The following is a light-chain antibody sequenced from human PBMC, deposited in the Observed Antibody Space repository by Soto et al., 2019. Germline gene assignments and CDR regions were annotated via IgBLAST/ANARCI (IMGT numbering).Light chain of an antibody. V-gene: IGKV1-5*01. Sequence: DIQMTQSPSSLSASVGDRVTITCRASQNIRSRLAWFQQNPVKAPKLLIYDASSLESGVPQRFSGSGSGTEFTLTISSLQTDDFSTYYCQQYHSYWTFGQGTKVDIK. CDR1: QNIRSR. J-gene: IGKJ1*01. CDR2: DAS. CDR3: QQYHSYWT.